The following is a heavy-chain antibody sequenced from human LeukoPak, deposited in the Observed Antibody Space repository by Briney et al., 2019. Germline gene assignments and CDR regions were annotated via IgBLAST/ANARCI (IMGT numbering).Heavy chain of an antibody. Sequence: GGSLRLSCAASGFTVSSNYMSWVRQAPGKGLEWVSVIYSGGSTYYADSVKGRFTISRDNSKNTLYLQMNSLRAEDTAVYYSARGYGYRQLVLDYWGQGTLVTVSS. J-gene: IGHJ4*02. CDR1: GFTVSSNY. CDR2: IYSGGST. D-gene: IGHD6-13*01. V-gene: IGHV3-53*01. CDR3: ARGYGYRQLVLDY.